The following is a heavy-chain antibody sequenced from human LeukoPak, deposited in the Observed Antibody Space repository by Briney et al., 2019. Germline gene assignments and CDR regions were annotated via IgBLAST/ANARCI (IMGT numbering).Heavy chain of an antibody. CDR3: ARGEDGTGDYRPTYFDS. CDR2: INHGGGT. CDR1: GGSFSDYF. V-gene: IGHV4-34*01. J-gene: IGHJ4*02. D-gene: IGHD4-17*01. Sequence: SETLSLTCAVYGGSFSDYFWNWIRQTPGKGLEWIGEINHGGGTNYNPSLKSRATISVDTSKKQFSLNLTSVTAADTAVYYCARGEDGTGDYRPTYFDSWGQGTLVTVSS.